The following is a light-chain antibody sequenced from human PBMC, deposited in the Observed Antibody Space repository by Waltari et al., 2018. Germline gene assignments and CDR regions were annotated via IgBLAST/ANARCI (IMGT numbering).Light chain of an antibody. CDR3: QQYYNAPVT. CDR2: WSS. Sequence: EIVMTQSPESLAVSLGERATINCKSSQSVLKSSHNKNYLVWYQHRPGQPPKLLFYWSSTRESGVPDRFSTSGSGTDFTLTISSLQAEDVAVYYYQQYYNAPVTFGGGTKMEIK. J-gene: IGKJ4*01. V-gene: IGKV4-1*01. CDR1: QSVLKSSHNKNY.